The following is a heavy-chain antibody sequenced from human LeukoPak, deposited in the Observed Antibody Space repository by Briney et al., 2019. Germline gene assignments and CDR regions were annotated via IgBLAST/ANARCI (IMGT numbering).Heavy chain of an antibody. V-gene: IGHV3-9*01. Sequence: GGSLRLSCEVSGLTFANYAMHWVRQAPGKGLEWVSGISWNSGSIGYADSVKGRFTISRDNAKNSLYLQMNSLRAEDTALYYCAKDGVTGGFDYWGQGTLVTVSS. CDR1: GLTFANYA. J-gene: IGHJ4*02. CDR2: ISWNSGSI. CDR3: AKDGVTGGFDY. D-gene: IGHD7-27*01.